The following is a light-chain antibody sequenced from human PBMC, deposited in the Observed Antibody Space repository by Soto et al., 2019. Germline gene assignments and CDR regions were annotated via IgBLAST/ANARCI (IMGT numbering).Light chain of an antibody. CDR1: QSVSSSY. Sequence: IVLTQSPGTLSLSLGERATLSCRASQSVSSSYLAWYQQKPGQAPRLLIYGASSRATGIPDRFSGSGSGTDFTLTISRLEPEDFAVYYCQQRFNWPRTFGQGTKVDIK. J-gene: IGKJ1*01. CDR2: GAS. CDR3: QQRFNWPRT. V-gene: IGKV3D-20*02.